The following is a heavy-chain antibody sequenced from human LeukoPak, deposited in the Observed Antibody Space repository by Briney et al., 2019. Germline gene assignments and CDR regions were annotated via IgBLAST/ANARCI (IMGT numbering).Heavy chain of an antibody. V-gene: IGHV3-23*01. J-gene: IGHJ6*04. D-gene: IGHD3-10*02. CDR2: ISGGGTIT. Sequence: GGSLRLSCAASDFSFTTYAMSWVRQAPGKGLEWVSSISGGGTITYYADSVKGRFTISRDNAKNSLYLQMNSLRAEDTAVYYCAELGITMIGGVWGKGTTVTISS. CDR3: AELGITMIGGV. CDR1: DFSFTTYA.